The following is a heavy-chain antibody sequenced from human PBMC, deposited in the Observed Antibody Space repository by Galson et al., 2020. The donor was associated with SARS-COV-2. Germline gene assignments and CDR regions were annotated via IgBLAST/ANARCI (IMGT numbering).Heavy chain of an antibody. J-gene: IGHJ4*02. CDR2: ISSNGGTS. Sequence: GGSLRLSCSASGFIFSDYAMHWVRQAPGKGLEYVSAISSNGGTSFYADSVNGRFTMSRDNSNNMFYLQMTGLRVEDTALYYCLAYSSTRQSYWGQGTLVTVSS. D-gene: IGHD2-2*01. CDR3: LAYSSTRQSY. CDR1: GFIFSDYA. V-gene: IGHV3-64D*09.